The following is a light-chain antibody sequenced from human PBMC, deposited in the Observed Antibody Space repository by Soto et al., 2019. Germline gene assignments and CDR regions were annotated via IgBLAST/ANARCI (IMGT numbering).Light chain of an antibody. J-gene: IGKJ1*01. CDR3: QQSYTTPWT. Sequence: DIQMTQSPSSLSASVGDRVTITCRASQSISSYLNWYQQRPGKAPKLLIYAASILQSGVPSRFSGSGSGTDFTLTISSLQPEDFATYSCQQSYTTPWTFGQGTKVEIK. CDR2: AAS. CDR1: QSISSY. V-gene: IGKV1-39*01.